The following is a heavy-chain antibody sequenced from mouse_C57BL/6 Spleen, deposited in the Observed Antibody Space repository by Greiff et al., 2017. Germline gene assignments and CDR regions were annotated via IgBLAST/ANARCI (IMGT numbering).Heavy chain of an antibody. CDR3: ARSPITTVVGSSWYFDV. V-gene: IGHV1-7*01. D-gene: IGHD1-1*01. J-gene: IGHJ1*03. Sequence: QVQLQQSGAELANPGASVKLSCKASGYTFTSYWMHWLKQRPGQGLEWIGYINPSSGYTKYNQKFKDKATLTADKSSSTAYMQLSSLTYEDSAVYYCARSPITTVVGSSWYFDVWGTGTTVTVSS. CDR1: GYTFTSYW. CDR2: INPSSGYT.